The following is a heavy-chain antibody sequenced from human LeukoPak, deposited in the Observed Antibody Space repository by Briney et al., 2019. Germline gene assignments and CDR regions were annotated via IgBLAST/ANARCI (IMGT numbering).Heavy chain of an antibody. V-gene: IGHV4-59*12. CDR2: IYYSGST. Sequence: SETLSLTCTVSGGSISSYYWSWIRQPPGKGLEWIGYIYYSGSTNYNPSLKSRVTISVDTSKNQFSLKLSSVTAADTAVYYCARGPPDYGGNSAYLDYWGQGTLVTVSS. CDR3: ARGPPDYGGNSAYLDY. D-gene: IGHD4-23*01. CDR1: GGSISSYY. J-gene: IGHJ4*02.